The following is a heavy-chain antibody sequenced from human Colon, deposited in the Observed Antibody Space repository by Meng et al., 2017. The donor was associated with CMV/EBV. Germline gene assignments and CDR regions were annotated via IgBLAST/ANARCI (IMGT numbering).Heavy chain of an antibody. V-gene: IGHV3-7*01. J-gene: IGHJ4*02. Sequence: GESLKISCAASGFTFSSYWMSWVRQAPGKGLEWVANIKQDGSEKYYVDSVKGRFTISRDNAKNSLYLQMNSLRAEDTAVYYCARDMGIYTNYVYYWGQGALVTVSS. CDR3: ARDMGIYTNYVYY. CDR2: IKQDGSEK. D-gene: IGHD4-11*01. CDR1: GFTFSSYW.